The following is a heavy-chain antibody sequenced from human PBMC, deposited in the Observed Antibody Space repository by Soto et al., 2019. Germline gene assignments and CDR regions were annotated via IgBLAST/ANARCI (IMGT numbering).Heavy chain of an antibody. Sequence: EVQLLESGGGLVQPGGSLRRSCAASGFTFNNYAMSWVRQAPGKGLEWVSGIDYSGGGTYYADSVKGQFTISRDNSKSTLYLQMNSLRPEDTAVYYCAKHIRGVNDALETWGQGTMVTVSS. CDR2: IDYSGGGT. J-gene: IGHJ3*02. CDR3: AKHIRGVNDALET. CDR1: GFTFNNYA. V-gene: IGHV3-23*01. D-gene: IGHD3-10*01.